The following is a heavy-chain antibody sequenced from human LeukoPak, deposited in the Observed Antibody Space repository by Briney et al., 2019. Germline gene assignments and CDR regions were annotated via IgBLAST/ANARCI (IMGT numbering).Heavy chain of an antibody. D-gene: IGHD2-15*01. CDR2: IYYSEGT. CDR3: ARDRYCSGRSCYGPPDY. Sequence: PSETLSLTCTVSGDSISSRSYYWGWIREPPGKGLEWIGSIYYSEGTYYNPCLKSRVTRSINTSKNQFSLKLQSVTAADTAVYYCARDRYCSGRSCYGPPDYWGQGVLVTVSS. CDR1: GDSISSRSYY. J-gene: IGHJ4*02. V-gene: IGHV4-39*07.